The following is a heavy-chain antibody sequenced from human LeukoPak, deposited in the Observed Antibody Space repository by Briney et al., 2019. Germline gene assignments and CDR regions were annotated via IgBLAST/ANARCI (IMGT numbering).Heavy chain of an antibody. CDR2: ISYDGSNK. V-gene: IGHV3-30-3*01. D-gene: IGHD6-13*01. CDR1: GFTSSSYA. CDR3: AREALIAPGAFDI. J-gene: IGHJ3*02. Sequence: GGSLRLSCAASGFTSSSYAMHWVRQAPGQGLEWVAVISYDGSNKYYADSVKGRFTISRDNSKNTLYLQMNSLRAAETAVYYCAREALIAPGAFDIWGQGTMVTVSS.